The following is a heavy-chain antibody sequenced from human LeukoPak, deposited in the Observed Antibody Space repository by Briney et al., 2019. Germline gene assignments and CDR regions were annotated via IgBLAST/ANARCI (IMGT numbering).Heavy chain of an antibody. J-gene: IGHJ3*02. V-gene: IGHV4-59*08. Sequence: SETLSLTCTVSGGSISNYYWTWIRQPPGKGLEWIGYIYYSGSTNYNPSLSSRVTISLDTSKNQFSLMLRSLTAADTAVYYCASPDAYYDILTGYQTHYAFDIWGQGTMVTVSS. CDR2: IYYSGST. CDR3: ASPDAYYDILTGYQTHYAFDI. CDR1: GGSISNYY. D-gene: IGHD3-9*01.